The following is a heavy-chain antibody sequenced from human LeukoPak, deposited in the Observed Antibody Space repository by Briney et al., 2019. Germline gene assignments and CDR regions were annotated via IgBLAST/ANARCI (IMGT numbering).Heavy chain of an antibody. CDR3: ARGIRSSGWYYFDY. CDR2: INHSGST. Sequence: SETLSLTCAVYGGSFSGYYWSWIRQPPGKGLEWIGEINHSGSTNYNPSLKSRVTISVDTPKNQFSLKLSSVTAADTAVYYCARGIRSSGWYYFDYWGQGTLVTVSS. V-gene: IGHV4-34*01. J-gene: IGHJ4*02. D-gene: IGHD6-19*01. CDR1: GGSFSGYY.